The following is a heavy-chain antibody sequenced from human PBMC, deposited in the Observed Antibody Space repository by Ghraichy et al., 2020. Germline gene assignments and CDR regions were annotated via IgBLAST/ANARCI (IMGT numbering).Heavy chain of an antibody. V-gene: IGHV4-39*01. CDR2: IYYSGSS. CDR1: GGSISSSSYY. J-gene: IGHJ4*02. D-gene: IGHD6-19*01. CDR3: ARRIAVAGQGGFDY. Sequence: SETLSLTCTVSGGSISSSSYYWGWIRQPPGKGLEWIGRIYYSGSSYYNPSLKSRVTISVDTSKNQFSLKLSSVTAADTAVYYCARRIAVAGQGGFDYWGQGTLVTVSS.